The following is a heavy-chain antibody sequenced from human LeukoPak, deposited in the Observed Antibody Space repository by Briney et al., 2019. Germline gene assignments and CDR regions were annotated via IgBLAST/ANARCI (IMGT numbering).Heavy chain of an antibody. CDR1: GGSLNNYY. D-gene: IGHD6-19*01. V-gene: IGHV4-59*08. Sequence: SETLSLTCTVSGGSLNNYYWTWIRQPPGRGLEWIGHIYYSGSTYYNPSLKSRVTISVDTSKNQFTLKLSSVTAADTAVYYCGRGDSSGLDYWGQGTLVTVSS. CDR3: GRGDSSGLDY. J-gene: IGHJ4*02. CDR2: IYYSGST.